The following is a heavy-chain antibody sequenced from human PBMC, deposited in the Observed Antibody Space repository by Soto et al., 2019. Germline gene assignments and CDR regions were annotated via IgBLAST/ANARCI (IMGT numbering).Heavy chain of an antibody. CDR3: ARVERGTATTVVDAFDI. V-gene: IGHV4-34*01. CDR1: GGFVSSGSYY. J-gene: IGHJ3*02. CDR2: MSHSGGT. D-gene: IGHD1-1*01. Sequence: QVQLQQWGAGLLKPSETLSLTCAVYGGFVSSGSYYWSWIRQPPGKGLEWIGEMSHSGGTHFNPSLKSRGTISVDTSKNQFSLKMSPVTAAATALYYCARVERGTATTVVDAFDIWGPGTMVTVSS.